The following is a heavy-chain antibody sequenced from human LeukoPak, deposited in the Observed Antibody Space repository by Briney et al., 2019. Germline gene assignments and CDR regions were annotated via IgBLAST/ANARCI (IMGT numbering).Heavy chain of an antibody. CDR3: ARGPKREIFGVVIPFDY. CDR2: INHSGST. J-gene: IGHJ4*02. Sequence: SETLSLTCAVYGGSFSGYYWSWIRQPPGKGLEWIGEINHSGSTNYNPSLKSRVTISVDTSKNQFSLKLSSVTAADTAVYYCARGPKREIFGVVIPFDYWGQETLVTVSS. D-gene: IGHD3-3*01. V-gene: IGHV4-34*01. CDR1: GGSFSGYY.